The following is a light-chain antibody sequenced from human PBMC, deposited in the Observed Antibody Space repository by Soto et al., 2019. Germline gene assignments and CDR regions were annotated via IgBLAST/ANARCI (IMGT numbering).Light chain of an antibody. Sequence: EIVLTQSPGILSLSSGERATLSCRASQSVSSNFLAWYQQKPGQAPRLLIYAASSRATGIPDRFSGSGSGTDFTLTISRLESEDFAVYYCQQYHSSPLTFGQGTKVEVK. V-gene: IGKV3-20*01. J-gene: IGKJ1*01. CDR1: QSVSSNF. CDR2: AAS. CDR3: QQYHSSPLT.